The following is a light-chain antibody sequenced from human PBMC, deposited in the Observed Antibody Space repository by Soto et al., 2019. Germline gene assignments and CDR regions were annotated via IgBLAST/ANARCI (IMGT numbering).Light chain of an antibody. CDR2: EAS. J-gene: IGKJ1*01. CDR3: QQYIDVPRT. CDR1: RDIRKY. Sequence: DIQMTQSPASLSASFGDRVTISCKTSRDIRKYLNWYQQKPGKPPQLLIFEASNLETGVPSRFSGRGYGTNLNLTISSLQPEDFATYYCQQYIDVPRTFGQGTKVDIK. V-gene: IGKV1-33*01.